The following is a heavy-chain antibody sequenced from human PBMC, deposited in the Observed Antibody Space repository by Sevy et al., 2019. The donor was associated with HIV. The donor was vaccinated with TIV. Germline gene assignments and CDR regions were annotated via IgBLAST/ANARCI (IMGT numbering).Heavy chain of an antibody. Sequence: GGSLRLSCAASGFRFNNFGMYWVRQAPGKGLEGVAFIRYDGINKYYVDSVKGRSTISRDNSKDTLYLEMKSLRPEDTAIYYCAKGGSGGIDHYGMDVWGQGTTVTVSS. V-gene: IGHV3-30*02. CDR1: GFRFNNFG. D-gene: IGHD6-25*01. CDR3: AKGGSGGIDHYGMDV. J-gene: IGHJ6*02. CDR2: IRYDGINK.